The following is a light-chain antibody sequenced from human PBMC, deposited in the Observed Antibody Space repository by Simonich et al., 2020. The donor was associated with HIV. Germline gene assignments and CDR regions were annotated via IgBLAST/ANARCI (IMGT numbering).Light chain of an antibody. CDR2: EDS. CDR1: ALPKKY. V-gene: IGLV3-10*01. Sequence: SYELTQPPSVSVSPGQTARITCSGDALPKKYAYWYQQTSGQAPVLVIYEDSKRPSGIPERFSGVRSGTMATLTISGAQVEDEADYYCYSTDSSGNHRVFGGGTKLTVL. CDR3: YSTDSSGNHRV. J-gene: IGLJ3*02.